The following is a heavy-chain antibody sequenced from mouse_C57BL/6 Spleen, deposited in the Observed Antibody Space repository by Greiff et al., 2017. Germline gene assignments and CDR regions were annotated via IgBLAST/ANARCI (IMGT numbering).Heavy chain of an antibody. CDR1: GYAFSSSW. CDR2: IYPGDGDT. J-gene: IGHJ3*01. Sequence: QVQLQQSGPELVKPGASVKISCKASGYAFSSSWMNWVKQRPGKGLEWIGRIYPGDGDTNYNGKFKGKATLTADKSSSTAYMQLSSLTSEDSAVYFCAPTMVTTRAWFAYWGQGTLVTVAA. CDR3: APTMVTTRAWFAY. D-gene: IGHD2-9*01. V-gene: IGHV1-82*01.